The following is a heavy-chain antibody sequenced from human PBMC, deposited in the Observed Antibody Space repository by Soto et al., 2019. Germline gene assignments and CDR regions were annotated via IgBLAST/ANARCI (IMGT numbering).Heavy chain of an antibody. CDR2: IYYSGST. CDR3: ARGLRIAAAVPPWFDP. V-gene: IGHV4-59*01. D-gene: IGHD6-13*01. J-gene: IGHJ5*02. CDR1: GGSISSYY. Sequence: QVQLQESGPGLVKPSETLSLTCTVSGGSISSYYWSWIRQPPGKGLEWIGYIYYSGSTNYNPSLKKRITISVDTSKNQFSLKLSSVTAADTAVYYCARGLRIAAAVPPWFDPWGQGTLVTVSS.